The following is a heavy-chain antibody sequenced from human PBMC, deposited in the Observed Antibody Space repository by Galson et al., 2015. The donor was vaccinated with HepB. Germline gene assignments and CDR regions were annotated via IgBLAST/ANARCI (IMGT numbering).Heavy chain of an antibody. D-gene: IGHD6-13*01. J-gene: IGHJ4*02. V-gene: IGHV4-59*01. CDR3: AGDTSSWERNDY. CDR2: IHYSGST. CDR1: GASISSYY. Sequence: SETLSLTCIVSGASISSYYWTWIRQSPGQGLEWIGYIHYSGSTNYNPSLKSRVTISIDASKSQFSLKLNSVAAADTAVYYCAGDTSSWERNDYWGQGTLVTVSS.